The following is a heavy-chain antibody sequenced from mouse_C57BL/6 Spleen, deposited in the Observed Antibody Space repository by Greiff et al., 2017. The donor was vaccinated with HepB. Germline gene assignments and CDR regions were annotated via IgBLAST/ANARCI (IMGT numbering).Heavy chain of an antibody. D-gene: IGHD1-1*01. CDR2: ISSGSSTI. CDR3: ARPLITPAMDY. Sequence: EVKLVESGGGLVKPGGSLKLSCAASGFTFSDYGMHWVRQAPEKGLEWVAYISSGSSTIYYADTVKGRFTISRDNAKNTLFLQMTSLRSEDTAMYYCARPLITPAMDYWGQGTSVTVSS. J-gene: IGHJ4*01. CDR1: GFTFSDYG. V-gene: IGHV5-17*01.